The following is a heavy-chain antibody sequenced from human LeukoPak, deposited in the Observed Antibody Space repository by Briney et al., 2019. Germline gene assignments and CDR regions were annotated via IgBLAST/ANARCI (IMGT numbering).Heavy chain of an antibody. Sequence: PSETLSLTCTVSGDSISSYYWGWIRQPPGRGLERIGSIYYSGTTNYNPSLESRVTISLDTSKNQFSLKLSSVTAADTAIYYCARHSLGSSWYLVAYWGQGTLVTVSS. J-gene: IGHJ4*02. CDR3: ARHSLGSSWYLVAY. CDR1: GDSISSYY. CDR2: IYYSGTT. V-gene: IGHV4-59*08. D-gene: IGHD6-13*01.